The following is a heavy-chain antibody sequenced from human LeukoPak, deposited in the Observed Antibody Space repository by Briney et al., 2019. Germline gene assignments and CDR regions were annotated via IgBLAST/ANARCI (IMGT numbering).Heavy chain of an antibody. V-gene: IGHV3-7*01. CDR1: GFTFSNYW. J-gene: IGHJ5*02. Sequence: GGSLRLSCAASGFTFSNYWMNWVRQAPGKGLEWVANIKQDGSEKYFLDSVKGRFTISRDNAKNSLYLQMDTLRAEDTAVYYCARNYDTSSVDGWFDPWGQGTLVTVSS. CDR2: IKQDGSEK. CDR3: ARNYDTSSVDGWFDP. D-gene: IGHD1-7*01.